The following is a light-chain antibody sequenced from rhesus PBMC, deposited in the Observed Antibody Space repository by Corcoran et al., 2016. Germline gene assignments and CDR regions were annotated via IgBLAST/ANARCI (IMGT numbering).Light chain of an antibody. CDR2: KAS. CDR1: QSISSW. J-gene: IGKJ2*01. V-gene: IGKV1-22*01. CDR3: QQYDSWPYS. Sequence: DIQMTQSPSSLSASLGDTVTITCRASQSISSWLAWYQQKPGKAPNLLFYKASPLQSGVPSRFTGIGSGTDFTLTISSLQSEDFATYVCQQYDSWPYSFGRGTKVEIK.